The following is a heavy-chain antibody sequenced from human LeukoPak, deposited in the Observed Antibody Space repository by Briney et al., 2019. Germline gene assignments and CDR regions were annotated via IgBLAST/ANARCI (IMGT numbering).Heavy chain of an antibody. CDR2: IIPIFGTA. V-gene: IGHV1-69*01. CDR1: GGTFSSYV. J-gene: IGHJ5*02. D-gene: IGHD3-10*01. Sequence: SVKVSCKASGGTFSSYVISWVRQAPGQGLEWMGGIIPIFGTANYAQKFQGRVTITADESTSTAYMELSSLRSEDTAVYYCARDLPRRNYYGSGRPPNWFDPWGQGTLVTVSS. CDR3: ARDLPRRNYYGSGRPPNWFDP.